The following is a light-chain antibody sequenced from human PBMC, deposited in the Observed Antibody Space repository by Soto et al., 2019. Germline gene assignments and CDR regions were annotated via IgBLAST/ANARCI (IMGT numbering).Light chain of an antibody. CDR1: SSNTGSNT. CDR2: SNN. CDR3: AAWDDSLNGLV. V-gene: IGLV1-44*01. J-gene: IGLJ2*01. Sequence: QSVVTQPPSASGTPGQRVTISCSGSSSNTGSNTVNWYQQLPGTAPKLLIYSNNQRPSGVPDRFSSSKSGTSASLAISGLQSEDEADYYCAAWDDSLNGLVFGGGTKLTVL.